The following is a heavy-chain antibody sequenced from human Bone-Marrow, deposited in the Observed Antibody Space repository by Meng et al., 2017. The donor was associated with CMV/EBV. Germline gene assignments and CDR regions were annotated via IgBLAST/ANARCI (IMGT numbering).Heavy chain of an antibody. Sequence: ASVKVSCKASGYTFTSYYMHWVRQAPGQGLEWMGIINPSGGSTSYAQKFQGRVTMTRDTSTSTVYMELSSLRAEDTAVYHCARDLTKWYDFWSGYTSFPADWGQGTLVTVSS. CDR1: GYTFTSYY. V-gene: IGHV1-46*01. CDR2: INPSGGST. J-gene: IGHJ4*02. CDR3: ARDLTKWYDFWSGYTSFPAD. D-gene: IGHD3-3*01.